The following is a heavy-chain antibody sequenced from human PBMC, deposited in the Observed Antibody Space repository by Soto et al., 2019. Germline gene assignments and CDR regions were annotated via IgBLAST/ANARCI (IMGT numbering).Heavy chain of an antibody. CDR2: IIPILGIA. J-gene: IGHJ1*01. CDR1: GGTFSSYT. V-gene: IGHV1-69*02. CDR3: ARGTPYHFPH. Sequence: QVQLVQSGAEVKKPGSSVKVSCKASGGTFSSYTISWVRQAPGQGLEWMGRIIPILGIANYAQKFQGRVTTTADKSTSTAYMELSSLRSEDKAVYYCARGTPYHFPHWGQGTLVTVSS.